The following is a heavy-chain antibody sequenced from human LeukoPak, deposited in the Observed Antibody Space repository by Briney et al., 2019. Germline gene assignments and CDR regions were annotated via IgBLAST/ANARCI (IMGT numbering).Heavy chain of an antibody. J-gene: IGHJ5*02. V-gene: IGHV4-61*05. CDR1: GGSISSSGYY. CDR3: ARTSIFGVVRFDP. CDR2: IFYSGST. D-gene: IGHD3-3*02. Sequence: SETLSLTCTVSGGSISSSGYYWGWIRQPPGKGLEWLGYIFYSGSTNYNPSLKSRVTISVDTSRNQFSLKLTSVTAADTAVYYCARTSIFGVVRFDPWGQGTLVTVSS.